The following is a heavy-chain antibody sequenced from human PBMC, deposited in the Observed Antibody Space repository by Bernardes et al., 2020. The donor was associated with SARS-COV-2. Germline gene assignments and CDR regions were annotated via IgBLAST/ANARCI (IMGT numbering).Heavy chain of an antibody. Sequence: ASVKVSCKASGYTFTGYFIHWVRQAPGQRLEWMGGFDPEDGETIYAQKFQGRVTMTEDTSTDTAYMELSSLRSEDTAVYYCATRPPYYSSSWYWFDPWGQGTLVTVSS. V-gene: IGHV1-24*01. CDR1: GYTFTGYF. CDR2: FDPEDGET. CDR3: ATRPPYYSSSWYWFDP. J-gene: IGHJ5*02. D-gene: IGHD6-13*01.